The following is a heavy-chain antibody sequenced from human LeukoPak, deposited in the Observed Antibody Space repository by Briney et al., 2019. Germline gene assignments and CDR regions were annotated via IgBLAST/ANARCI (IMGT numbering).Heavy chain of an antibody. V-gene: IGHV1-2*02. D-gene: IGHD3-9*01. Sequence: ASVKVSCKASGYTFTGYYMHWVRQAPGQGLEWMGWINPNSGGTNYAQKFQGRATMTRDTSISTAYMELSTLRSDATAVYYSARGRDGIRYFDWLLYPPHFDYWGQGTLVTVSS. J-gene: IGHJ4*02. CDR1: GYTFTGYY. CDR2: INPNSGGT. CDR3: ARGRDGIRYFDWLLYPPHFDY.